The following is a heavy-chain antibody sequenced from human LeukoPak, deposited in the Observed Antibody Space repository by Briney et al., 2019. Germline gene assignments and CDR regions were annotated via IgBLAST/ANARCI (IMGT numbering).Heavy chain of an antibody. Sequence: GGSLRLSCAASGFTFSSYWMSWVRQAPGKWLEWVATIRQDGSQKYYVDSVKGRFTISRDNAKNSLYLQMNSLRAEDTAVYYCARDLNDYVWGSYRPSHLDYWGQGTLVTVSS. D-gene: IGHD3-16*02. CDR3: ARDLNDYVWGSYRPSHLDY. CDR2: IRQDGSQK. J-gene: IGHJ4*02. V-gene: IGHV3-7*01. CDR1: GFTFSSYW.